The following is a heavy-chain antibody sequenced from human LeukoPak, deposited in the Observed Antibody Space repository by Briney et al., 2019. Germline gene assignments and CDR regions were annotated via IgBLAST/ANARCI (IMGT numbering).Heavy chain of an antibody. D-gene: IGHD4-11*01. V-gene: IGHV5-51*01. CDR1: GYSFTSYW. CDR2: IYPGDSDT. Sequence: RTGESLKISCKGSGYSFTSYWIGWVRQMPGKGLEWMGIIYPGDSDTRYSPSSQGQVTISADKSISTAYLQWSSLKASDTAVYYCARLTTVTTSAFDIWGQGTMVTVSS. CDR3: ARLTTVTTSAFDI. J-gene: IGHJ3*02.